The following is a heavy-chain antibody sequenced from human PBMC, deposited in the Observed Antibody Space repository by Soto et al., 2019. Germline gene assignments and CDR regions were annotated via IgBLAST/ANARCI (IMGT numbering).Heavy chain of an antibody. CDR1: GGTFSSYA. D-gene: IGHD3-3*01. CDR3: ARKGGYDFWSGYLDY. J-gene: IGHJ4*02. V-gene: IGHV1-69*13. CDR2: IIPIFGTA. Sequence: SVKVSCKASGGTFSSYAISWVLQAPGQGLEWMGWIIPIFGTANYAQKFQGRVTITADESTSTAYMELSSLRSEDTAVYYCARKGGYDFWSGYLDYWGQGTLVTVSS.